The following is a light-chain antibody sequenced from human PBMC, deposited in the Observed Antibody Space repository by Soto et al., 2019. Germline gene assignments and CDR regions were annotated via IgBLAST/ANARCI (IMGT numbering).Light chain of an antibody. V-gene: IGKV3-15*01. CDR3: QQYNNWPPLT. CDR2: GVS. J-gene: IGKJ4*01. CDR1: QSISSK. Sequence: EIVMTQSPATLSVSPGERATLPCRASQSISSKLAWYQQKPAQAPRLLIYGVSTRATGIPARFSGSGSGTEFTLTISSLQSEDFALYYCQQYNNWPPLTFGGGTKVEMK.